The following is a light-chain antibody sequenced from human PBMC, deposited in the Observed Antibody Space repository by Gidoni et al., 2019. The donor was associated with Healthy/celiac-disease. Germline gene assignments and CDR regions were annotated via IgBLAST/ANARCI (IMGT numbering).Light chain of an antibody. J-gene: IGKJ3*01. CDR1: QSVLYSSNNKNY. V-gene: IGKV4-1*01. CDR2: WAS. CDR3: QQYYSTPPT. Sequence: DIVMTQSPDSLAVSLGERATINCKSSQSVLYSSNNKNYLAWYQQKPGQPPNLLIYWASTRESGVPDRFSGSGSGTDFTLTISSLQAEAVAVYYCQQYYSTPPTFGPGTKVDIK.